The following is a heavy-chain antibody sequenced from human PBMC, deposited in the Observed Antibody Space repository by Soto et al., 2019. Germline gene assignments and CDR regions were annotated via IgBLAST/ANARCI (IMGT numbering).Heavy chain of an antibody. D-gene: IGHD4-17*01. CDR2: VYYTGNT. Sequence: SETLSLTCTVSGGSISTSSWNWIRQAPGKGLEWIGCVYYTGNTNYNPSLKSRVTMSLDTSKNQFSLKLSSVTAADTAVYYCARETYGDYVGYFDPWGQGTLVTVSS. J-gene: IGHJ5*02. CDR3: ARETYGDYVGYFDP. CDR1: GGSISTSS. V-gene: IGHV4-59*12.